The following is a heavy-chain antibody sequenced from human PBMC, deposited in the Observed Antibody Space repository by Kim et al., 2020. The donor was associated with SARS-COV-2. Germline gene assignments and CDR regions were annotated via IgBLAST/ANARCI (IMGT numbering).Heavy chain of an antibody. J-gene: IGHJ4*02. CDR2: INAGNGNT. V-gene: IGHV1-3*01. CDR1: GYTFTSYA. Sequence: ASVKVSCKASGYTFTSYAMHWVRQAPGQRLEWMGWINAGNGNTKYSQKFQGRVTITRDTSASTAYMELSSLRSEDTAVYYCATAIGSGLPHDYWGQGTLVTVSS. D-gene: IGHD6-19*01. CDR3: ATAIGSGLPHDY.